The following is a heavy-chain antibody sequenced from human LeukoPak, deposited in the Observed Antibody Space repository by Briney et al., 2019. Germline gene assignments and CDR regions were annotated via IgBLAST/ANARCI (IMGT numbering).Heavy chain of an antibody. CDR1: GGSISSYY. J-gene: IGHJ3*02. CDR3: ARLSDYVWGSYRPFAFDI. Sequence: SETLSLTCTVSGGSISSYYWSWIRQPPGKGLEWIGYIYYSGSTNYNPSLKSRVTISVDTSENQFSLKLSSVTAADTAVYYCARLSDYVWGSYRPFAFDIWGQGTMVTVSS. D-gene: IGHD3-16*02. CDR2: IYYSGST. V-gene: IGHV4-59*08.